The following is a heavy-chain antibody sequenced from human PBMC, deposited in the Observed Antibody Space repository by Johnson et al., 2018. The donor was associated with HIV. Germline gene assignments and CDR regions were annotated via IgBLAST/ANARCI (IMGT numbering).Heavy chain of an antibody. V-gene: IGHV3-13*01. CDR3: SGTLGFGTEDAFDS. CDR2: IGTTGDT. J-gene: IGHJ3*02. D-gene: IGHD3-10*01. Sequence: VQLVESGGGLVQPGGSLRLSCAASGFTLSSYDIHWVRQATGKGLEWVAAIGTTGDTFYPGSVKGRFTISRENAKNSLYLQMNSLIAGDTAGYYCSGTLGFGTEDAFDSWGQGTMVTVSS. CDR1: GFTLSSYD.